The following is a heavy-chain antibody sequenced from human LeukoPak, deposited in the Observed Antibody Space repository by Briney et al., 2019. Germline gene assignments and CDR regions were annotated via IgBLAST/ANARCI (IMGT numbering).Heavy chain of an antibody. V-gene: IGHV4-34*01. D-gene: IGHD2-15*01. CDR1: GGSFSGYY. Sequence: SETLSLTCAVYGGSFSGYYWSWIRQTPGKGLEWIGEINDSESTNYNPSLKSRATISIDTSKNQFSLKLSSVTAADTALYYCAREDCSSGSCTNFDYWGQGTLVTVSS. J-gene: IGHJ4*02. CDR2: INDSEST. CDR3: AREDCSSGSCTNFDY.